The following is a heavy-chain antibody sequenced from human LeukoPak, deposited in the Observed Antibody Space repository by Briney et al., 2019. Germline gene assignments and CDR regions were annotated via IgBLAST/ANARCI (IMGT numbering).Heavy chain of an antibody. Sequence: GASVKVSCKASGYICTGYYIHWVRQAPGQGLEWMGWINPNTGGTNYAQKFQDWVTMTSDTSINTAYLDLRRLRSDDTAVYYCARGTYGGYDPLPHYWGQGTLVTVPS. CDR2: INPNTGGT. D-gene: IGHD5-12*01. V-gene: IGHV1-2*04. J-gene: IGHJ4*02. CDR1: GYICTGYY. CDR3: ARGTYGGYDPLPHY.